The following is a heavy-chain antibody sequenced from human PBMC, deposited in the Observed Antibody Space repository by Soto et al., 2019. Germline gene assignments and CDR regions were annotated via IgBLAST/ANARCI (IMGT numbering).Heavy chain of an antibody. J-gene: IGHJ5*02. V-gene: IGHV1-69*02. CDR3: ATAALDCSSTSCYLRDNWFDP. CDR2: IIPILGIA. Sequence: LEWMGRIIPILGIANYAQKFQGRVTITADKSTSTAYMELSSLRSEDTAVYYCATAALDCSSTSCYLRDNWFDPWGQGTLVTVSS. D-gene: IGHD2-2*01.